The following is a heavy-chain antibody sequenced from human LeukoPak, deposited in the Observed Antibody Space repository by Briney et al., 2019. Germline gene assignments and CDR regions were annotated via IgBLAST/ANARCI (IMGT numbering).Heavy chain of an antibody. CDR1: GFTFSSYG. D-gene: IGHD2-2*01. V-gene: IGHV3-30*18. CDR2: IWYGGSNK. Sequence: PGRSLRLSCAASGFTFSSYGMHWVRQAPGKGLEWVAVIWYGGSNKYYADSVKGRFTISRDNSKNTLYLQMNSLRAEDTAVYYCAKDYHDIVVIPAAATFDSWGQGTLVTVSS. CDR3: AKDYHDIVVIPAAATFDS. J-gene: IGHJ4*02.